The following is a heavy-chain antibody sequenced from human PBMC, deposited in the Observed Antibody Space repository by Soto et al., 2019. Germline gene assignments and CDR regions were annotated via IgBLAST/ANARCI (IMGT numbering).Heavy chain of an antibody. CDR1: GGSISSYY. J-gene: IGHJ4*02. D-gene: IGHD3-3*01. CDR3: ADYDFWSGFNY. Sequence: LSLTCTVSGGSISSYYWSWIRQPPGKGLEWIGYIYYSGSTNYNPSLKSRVTISVDTSKNQFSLKLSSVTAADTAVYYCADYDFWSGFNYWGQGTLVTVSS. CDR2: IYYSGST. V-gene: IGHV4-59*01.